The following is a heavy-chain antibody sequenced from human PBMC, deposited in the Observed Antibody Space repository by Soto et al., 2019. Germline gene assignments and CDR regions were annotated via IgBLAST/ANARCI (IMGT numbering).Heavy chain of an antibody. Sequence: QVTLKESGPVLVKPTETLTLTCNVSGFSLSHRRMGVSWIRQPPGKALEWLAHIFWNDEKSYSTSLQSRLTISRGTSSTQVVLTMTDMDPVDTATYFCARIQTVADYEGDYSFGYGMDVWGQGTTVTVSS. J-gene: IGHJ6*02. CDR1: GFSLSHRRMG. CDR2: IFWNDEK. CDR3: ARIQTVADYEGDYSFGYGMDV. D-gene: IGHD3-22*01. V-gene: IGHV2-26*01.